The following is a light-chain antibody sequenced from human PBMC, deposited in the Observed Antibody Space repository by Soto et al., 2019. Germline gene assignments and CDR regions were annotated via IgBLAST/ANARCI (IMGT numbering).Light chain of an antibody. Sequence: QLTQSPSSLSASVGDTVTITCRTSQGFSSYLAWYQQKPWKAPKLLIYAASTLQRGVPSRFSGSGSGADFALPINSLQPEDSATYYCQQLNSYGYTFGQGTKLEI. CDR3: QQLNSYGYT. CDR1: QGFSSY. CDR2: AAS. V-gene: IGKV1-9*01. J-gene: IGKJ2*01.